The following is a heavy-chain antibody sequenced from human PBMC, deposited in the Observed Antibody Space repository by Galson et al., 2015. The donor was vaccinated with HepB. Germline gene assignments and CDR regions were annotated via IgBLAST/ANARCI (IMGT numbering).Heavy chain of an antibody. D-gene: IGHD6-13*01. V-gene: IGHV3-48*02. J-gene: IGHJ4*02. CDR1: GFTFSTYS. CDR2: IHGGSSTL. Sequence: SLRLSCAASGFTFSTYSMTWVRQAPGKGLGWVSYIHGGSSTLYHADSVKGRSTISRDNAKNSLYLQMNSLRDDATAVYYCARDSGIAGADDYWGQGTLVTVSS. CDR3: ARDSGIAGADDY.